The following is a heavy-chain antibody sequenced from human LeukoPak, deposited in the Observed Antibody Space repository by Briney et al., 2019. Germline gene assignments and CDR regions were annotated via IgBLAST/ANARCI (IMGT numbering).Heavy chain of an antibody. CDR3: ARDRRGRAVAGIDY. J-gene: IGHJ4*02. CDR2: INHSGST. CDR1: GGPFSGYY. V-gene: IGHV4-34*01. Sequence: SETLSLTCAVYGGPFSGYYWSWIRQPLGKGLEWIGEINHSGSTNYNPSLKSRVTISVDRSKNQFSLKLSSVTAADTAVYYCARDRRGRAVAGIDYWGQGTLVTVSS. D-gene: IGHD6-19*01.